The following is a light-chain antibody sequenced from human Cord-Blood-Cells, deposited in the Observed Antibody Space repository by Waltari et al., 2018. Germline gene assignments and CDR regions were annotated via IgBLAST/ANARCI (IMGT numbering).Light chain of an antibody. Sequence: DIQMTQSPSSLSASVGARVTITCRASQSISSYLNWYHQKPGKAPKLLIYSASSLQSGGPSRFSGSGSVTDFTLTISSLQPEDFATYYCQQSYSTPYTFGQGTKLEIK. CDR3: QQSYSTPYT. J-gene: IGKJ2*01. V-gene: IGKV1-39*01. CDR2: SAS. CDR1: QSISSY.